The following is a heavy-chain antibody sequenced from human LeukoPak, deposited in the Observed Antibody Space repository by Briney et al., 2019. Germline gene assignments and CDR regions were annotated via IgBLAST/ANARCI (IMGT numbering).Heavy chain of an antibody. CDR2: ITSGSGSNV. CDR1: GFTFSSHA. Sequence: PGGSLRLSCAASGFTFSSHAMSWVRQAPGKGLEWVSAITSGSGSNVYYTDSLKGRFTISRDNSKNTLYLQMNSLRAEDTAVYYCVRYGSWSFDYWGQGTLVTVSA. CDR3: VRYGSWSFDY. J-gene: IGHJ4*02. D-gene: IGHD6-13*01. V-gene: IGHV3-23*01.